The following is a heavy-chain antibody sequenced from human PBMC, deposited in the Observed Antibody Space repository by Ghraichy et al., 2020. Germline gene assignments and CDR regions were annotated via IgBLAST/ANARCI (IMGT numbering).Heavy chain of an antibody. D-gene: IGHD1-1*01. CDR1: GFTFSTYA. J-gene: IGHJ4*02. CDR2: ISKDGRDR. Sequence: GESLNISCAASGFTFSTYAMHWVRQCPGKGLEWVAVISKDGRDRYYADSVKGRLSISRDNPKNTLYLQMNSLKPEDTAIYYCARTPYNNGPFFDYWGQGTLVTVSS. V-gene: IGHV3-30*04. CDR3: ARTPYNNGPFFDY.